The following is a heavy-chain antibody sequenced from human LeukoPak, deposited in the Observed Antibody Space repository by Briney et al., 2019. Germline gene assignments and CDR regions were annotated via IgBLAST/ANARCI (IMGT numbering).Heavy chain of an antibody. J-gene: IGHJ6*02. CDR2: ITGSGGNT. CDR3: VNQPDMVLVPSAMSGVNYYGMDV. Sequence: GGSLRLSCAASGFTFSTYAMSWVRQAPGKGLEWVSAITGSGGNTYYADSVKGRFTISRDNSKNTLYLQMNSLRAEDTAVYYCVNQPDMVLVPSAMSGVNYYGMDVWGQGTTVTVSS. D-gene: IGHD2-2*01. CDR1: GFTFSTYA. V-gene: IGHV3-23*01.